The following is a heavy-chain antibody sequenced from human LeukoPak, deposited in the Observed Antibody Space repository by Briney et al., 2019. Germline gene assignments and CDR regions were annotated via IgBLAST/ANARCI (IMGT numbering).Heavy chain of an antibody. J-gene: IGHJ6*03. CDR2: ISGSGGST. V-gene: IGHV3-23*01. Sequence: GGSLRPSCAASGFTFSSYSMNWVRQAPGKGLEWVSAISGSGGSTYYADSVKGRFTISRDNSKNTLYLQMNSLRAEDTAVYYCAKVFSEGYYYYYMDVWGKGTTVTISS. CDR1: GFTFSSYS. D-gene: IGHD6-25*01. CDR3: AKVFSEGYYYYYMDV.